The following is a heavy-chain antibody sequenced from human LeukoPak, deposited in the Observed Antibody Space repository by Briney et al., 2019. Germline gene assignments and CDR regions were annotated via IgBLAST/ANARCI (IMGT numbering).Heavy chain of an antibody. D-gene: IGHD1-26*01. J-gene: IGHJ6*03. CDR2: ISYDGSYK. Sequence: GGSLRLSCAASGFTFSSYAMHWVRQAPGKGLEWVALISYDGSYKYYVDSVKGRFTISRDSSKNTLYLQMNSLRAEDTAVYYCARDRVVGAYYYYMDVWGKGTTVTVSS. CDR1: GFTFSSYA. CDR3: ARDRVVGAYYYYMDV. V-gene: IGHV3-30-3*01.